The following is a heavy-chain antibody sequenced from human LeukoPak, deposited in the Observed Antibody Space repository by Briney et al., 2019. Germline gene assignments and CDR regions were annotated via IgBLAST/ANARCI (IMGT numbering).Heavy chain of an antibody. Sequence: ASVKVSCKASGYTFAGYYIHWVRQAPGQGLEWVGWTNPNSGGTNYAQNFQGRVTMTRDTSTSTVYMELSSLRSEDTAVYYCASTGYSSGWFDYWGQGTLVTVSS. CDR3: ASTGYSSGWFDY. CDR2: TNPNSGGT. J-gene: IGHJ4*02. V-gene: IGHV1-2*02. D-gene: IGHD6-19*01. CDR1: GYTFAGYY.